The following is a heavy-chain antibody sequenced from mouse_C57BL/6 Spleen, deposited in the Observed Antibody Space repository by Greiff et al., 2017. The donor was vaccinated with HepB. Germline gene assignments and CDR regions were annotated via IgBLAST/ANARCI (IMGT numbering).Heavy chain of an antibody. D-gene: IGHD1-1*01. CDR1: GYTFTSYG. J-gene: IGHJ4*01. CDR3: AGRDYYGSRAMDY. Sequence: QVQLKQSGAELARPGASVKLSCKASGYTFTSYGISWVKQRTGQGLEWIGEIYPRSGNTYYNEKFKGKATLTADKSSSTAYMELRSLTSEDSAVYFCAGRDYYGSRAMDYWGQGTSVTVSS. CDR2: IYPRSGNT. V-gene: IGHV1-81*01.